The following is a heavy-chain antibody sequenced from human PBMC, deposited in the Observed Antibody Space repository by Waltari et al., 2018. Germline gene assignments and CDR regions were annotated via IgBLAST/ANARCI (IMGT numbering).Heavy chain of an antibody. CDR1: GFTFSSYD. CDR2: IGTAGDT. J-gene: IGHJ6*02. V-gene: IGHV3-13*01. CDR3: ARDRGLYGMDV. Sequence: EVQLVESGGGLVQPGGSLRLSCAASGFTFSSYDMHWVRQATGKGLEWVAAIGTAGDTYYPGSVKGRFTISRENAKNSLYLQMNSRRAGDTAVYYCARDRGLYGMDVWGQGTTVTVSS.